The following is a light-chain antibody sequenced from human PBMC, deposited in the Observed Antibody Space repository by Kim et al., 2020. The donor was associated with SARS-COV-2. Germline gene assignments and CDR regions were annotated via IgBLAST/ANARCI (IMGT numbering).Light chain of an antibody. CDR3: LQYHNYPRT. CDR2: AAS. V-gene: IGKV1-6*01. CDR1: QGMGDD. Sequence: AIQLTQSPSSLSASVGDRVIITCRPSQGMGDDLGWYQQKPGKAPKLLVYAASSLQSGVPSRFSGSGSGPDFTLTISSLQPEDFATYYCLQYHNYPRTFGQGTKVDIK. J-gene: IGKJ1*01.